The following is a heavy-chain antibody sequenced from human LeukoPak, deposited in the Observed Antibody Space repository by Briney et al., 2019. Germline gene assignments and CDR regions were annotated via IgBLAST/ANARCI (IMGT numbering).Heavy chain of an antibody. V-gene: IGHV3-48*04. CDR1: GFTFSSYS. CDR2: ISSSSTI. J-gene: IGHJ4*02. Sequence: GGSLRLSCAASGFTFSSYSMNWVRQAPGKGLEWVSYISSSSTIYYADSVKGRFTISRDNAKNSLYLQMNSLRAEDTAVYYCARDQDSSGWYGYYFDYWGQGTLVTVSS. CDR3: ARDQDSSGWYGYYFDY. D-gene: IGHD6-19*01.